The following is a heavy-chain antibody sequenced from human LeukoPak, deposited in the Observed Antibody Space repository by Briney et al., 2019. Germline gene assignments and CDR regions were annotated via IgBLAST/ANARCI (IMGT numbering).Heavy chain of an antibody. Sequence: PGGSLRLSCAASGFTFSSYSMNWVRQAPGKGLEWASSISSSSSYIYYADSVKGRFTISRDNAKNSLYLQMNSLRAEDTAVYYCARTSYSGSYLYYFDYWGQGTLVTVSS. CDR2: ISSSSSYI. CDR3: ARTSYSGSYLYYFDY. V-gene: IGHV3-21*01. D-gene: IGHD1-26*01. J-gene: IGHJ4*02. CDR1: GFTFSSYS.